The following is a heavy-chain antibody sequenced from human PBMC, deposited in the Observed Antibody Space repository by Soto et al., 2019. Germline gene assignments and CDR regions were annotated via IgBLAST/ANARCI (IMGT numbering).Heavy chain of an antibody. CDR3: ARDRAFCSGRSCYSPPDYYYYMDV. Sequence: QVQLQESGPGLVKFSETLSLTCIVSGVSISSSYWSWIRQPPGKGLEWIEYIYNSGSTNYNPSLKSRVTISVDTSKNPVSLGLSSVTAADTAVYYCARDRAFCSGRSCYSPPDYYYYMDVWGKGTTVTVS. D-gene: IGHD2-15*01. J-gene: IGHJ6*03. V-gene: IGHV4-59*01. CDR1: GVSISSSY. CDR2: IYNSGST.